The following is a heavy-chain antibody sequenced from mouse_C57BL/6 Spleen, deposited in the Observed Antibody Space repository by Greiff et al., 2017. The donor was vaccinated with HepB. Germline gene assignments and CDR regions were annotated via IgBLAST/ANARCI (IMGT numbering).Heavy chain of an antibody. D-gene: IGHD2-3*01. Sequence: QVQLQQPGAELVRPGTSVKLSCKASGYTFTSYWMHWVKQRPGQGLEWIGVIDPSDSYTNYKQKFKGKATLTVDTSSSTAYMQRSSLTSEDSAVYYCARNDGYGYWGQGTTLTVAS. J-gene: IGHJ2*01. CDR2: IDPSDSYT. V-gene: IGHV1-59*01. CDR3: ARNDGYGY. CDR1: GYTFTSYW.